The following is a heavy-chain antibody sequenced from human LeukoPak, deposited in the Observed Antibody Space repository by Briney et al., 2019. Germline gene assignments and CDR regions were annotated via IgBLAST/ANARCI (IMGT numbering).Heavy chain of an antibody. Sequence: GGSLRLSCAASGFTFDDYAMHWVRQAPGKGLEWVSGISWNSAGITYADSVKGRFTISRDNAKNSLYLQMSSLRAEDTALYFCAKGSDSSSWYGFDYWGQGTLVTVSS. V-gene: IGHV3-9*01. J-gene: IGHJ4*02. D-gene: IGHD6-13*01. CDR3: AKGSDSSSWYGFDY. CDR1: GFTFDDYA. CDR2: ISWNSAGI.